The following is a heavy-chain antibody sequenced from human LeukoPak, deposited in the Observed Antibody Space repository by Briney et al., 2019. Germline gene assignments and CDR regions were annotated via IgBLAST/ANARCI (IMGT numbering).Heavy chain of an antibody. Sequence: ASVKVSCKVSGYTLTELSMHWVRQAPGKGLEWMGGFDPEDGETIYAQKFQGRVTMTEDTSTDTAYMELSSLRSEDTAVYYCATAGDTAMVNEPYYFDYWGQGTLVTVSS. CDR1: GYTLTELS. J-gene: IGHJ4*02. D-gene: IGHD5-18*01. CDR3: ATAGDTAMVNEPYYFDY. V-gene: IGHV1-24*01. CDR2: FDPEDGET.